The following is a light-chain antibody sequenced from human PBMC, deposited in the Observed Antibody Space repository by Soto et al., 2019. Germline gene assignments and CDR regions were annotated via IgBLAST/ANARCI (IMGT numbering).Light chain of an antibody. CDR1: HRVSSY. CDR3: QQYNNWPLT. Sequence: IVMTQSPATLSVSPGERATLSSRASHRVSSYLAWYQQKPGQAPRLLIFATSTRATGIPARFSGSGSGTEFTLTISSLQSEDFAVYYCQQYNNWPLTFGGGTKVDI. CDR2: ATS. J-gene: IGKJ4*01. V-gene: IGKV3-15*01.